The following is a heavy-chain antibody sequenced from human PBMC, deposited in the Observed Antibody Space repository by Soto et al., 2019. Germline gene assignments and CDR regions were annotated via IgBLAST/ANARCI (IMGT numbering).Heavy chain of an antibody. CDR3: AREVDY. J-gene: IGHJ4*02. CDR2: IYDSGST. CDR1: GDSISSGGYF. Sequence: QVQLQESGPGLVKPSQTLSLTCTVSGDSISSGGYFWSWIRQHTEKGLEWIGYIYDSGSTNYNPSIKSRATISVDTSKNQFSLNLRSVTAGDTAVYYCAREVDYWGQGTLVTVSS. V-gene: IGHV4-31*03.